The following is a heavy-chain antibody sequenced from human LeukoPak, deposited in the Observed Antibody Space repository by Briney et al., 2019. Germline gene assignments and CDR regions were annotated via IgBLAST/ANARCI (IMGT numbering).Heavy chain of an antibody. CDR3: VKDIRGYYYYGMDV. J-gene: IGHJ6*02. CDR2: ITWNSGSI. Sequence: QPGRSLRLSCAASGFTFDDYAMHWVRQAPGKGLEWVSGITWNSGSIGYADSVKGRFTTSRDNAKSSLYLQMNSLRAEDTAFYYCVKDIRGYYYYGMDVWGQGTTVTVSS. CDR1: GFTFDDYA. V-gene: IGHV3-9*01. D-gene: IGHD3-10*01.